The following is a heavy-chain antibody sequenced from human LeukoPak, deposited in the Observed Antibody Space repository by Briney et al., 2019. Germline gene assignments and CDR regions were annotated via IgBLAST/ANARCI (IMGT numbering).Heavy chain of an antibody. J-gene: IGHJ6*04. CDR3: AELGITMIGGV. CDR1: GFTFSGYA. V-gene: IGHV3-30*04. Sequence: GGSLRLSCAASGFTFSGYAMQWVRQAPGKGLEWVAVISHDGNNEYSTDSVKGRFTISRDNSANSLYLQMNSLRVEDTAVYYCAELGITMIGGVWGKGTTVTISS. D-gene: IGHD3-10*02. CDR2: ISHDGNNE.